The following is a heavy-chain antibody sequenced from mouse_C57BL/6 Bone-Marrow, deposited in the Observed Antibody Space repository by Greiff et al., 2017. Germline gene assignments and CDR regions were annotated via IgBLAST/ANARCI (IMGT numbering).Heavy chain of an antibody. CDR2: ISYSGST. CDR1: GYSITSDY. J-gene: IGHJ1*03. CDR3: ARFAYYDGSNWYFDV. V-gene: IGHV3-8*01. Sequence: EVQLQQSGPGLAKPSQTLSLTCSVTGYSITSDYWNWIRKFPGNKLEYMGYISYSGSTYYNPSLKSRISITRDTSKNQYYLQLNSVTTEDTATYYCARFAYYDGSNWYFDVWGTGTTVTVSS. D-gene: IGHD1-1*01.